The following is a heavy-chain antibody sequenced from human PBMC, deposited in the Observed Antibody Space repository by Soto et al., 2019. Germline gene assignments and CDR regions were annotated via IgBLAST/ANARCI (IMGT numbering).Heavy chain of an antibody. V-gene: IGHV3-30*18. Sequence: GGSLSLSCAASGFPFSSYGMHWVRQAPGKGLEWVAVISYDGSNKYYADSVKGRFTISRDNSKNTLYLQMNSLRAEDTAVYYCAKDRSIAVAGYYYGMDVWGQGTTVTVSS. D-gene: IGHD6-19*01. CDR1: GFPFSSYG. CDR2: ISYDGSNK. J-gene: IGHJ6*02. CDR3: AKDRSIAVAGYYYGMDV.